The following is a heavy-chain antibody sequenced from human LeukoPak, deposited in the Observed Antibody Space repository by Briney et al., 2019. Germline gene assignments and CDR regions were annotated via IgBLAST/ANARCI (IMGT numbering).Heavy chain of an antibody. V-gene: IGHV4-59*08. CDR2: IADTGSP. CDR3: ARGQWLLPPEGY. J-gene: IGHJ4*02. Sequence: SETLSLTCTVSGASISSYYWSWIRQPPGKGLEWVGYIADTGSPNYNPSLKSRVTISVDTSKNQFSLKLSSVTAADTAVYYCARGQWLLPPEGYWGQGTLVTVSS. CDR1: GASISSYY. D-gene: IGHD3-22*01.